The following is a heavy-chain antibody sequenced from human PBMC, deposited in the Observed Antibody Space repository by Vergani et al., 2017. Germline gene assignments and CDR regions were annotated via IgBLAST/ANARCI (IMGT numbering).Heavy chain of an antibody. CDR2: IGTAGDT. Sequence: EVQLVESGGGLVQPGRSLRLSCAASGFTFSSYDMHWVRQATGKGLEWVSAIGTAGDTYYPGSVKGRFTISRENAKNSLYLQMNSLRAGDTAVYYCARAGCSSTSCYRGAIRAPPDVWGQGTTVTVSS. CDR1: GFTFSSYD. J-gene: IGHJ6*02. V-gene: IGHV3-13*01. D-gene: IGHD2-2*02. CDR3: ARAGCSSTSCYRGAIRAPPDV.